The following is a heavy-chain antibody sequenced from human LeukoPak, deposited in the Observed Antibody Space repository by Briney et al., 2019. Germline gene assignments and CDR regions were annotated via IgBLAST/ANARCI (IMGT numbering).Heavy chain of an antibody. CDR1: GGSITSYY. V-gene: IGHV4-59*08. Sequence: SETLSLTCTVSGGSITSYYWNWIRQSPGKGLEWIGYIYYTGSTNSNPSLKSRVTIPVDTSKNQFFLRLSSVTAADTAMYYCASSYFYDGNRYFDYWGRGTLVTVSS. CDR2: IYYTGST. D-gene: IGHD3-22*01. J-gene: IGHJ4*02. CDR3: ASSYFYDGNRYFDY.